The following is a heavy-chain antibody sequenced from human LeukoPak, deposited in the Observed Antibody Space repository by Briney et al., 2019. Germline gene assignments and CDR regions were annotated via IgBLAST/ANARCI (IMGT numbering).Heavy chain of an antibody. CDR2: IYPGDSDT. Sequence: GESLKISCKGSGYSFNIYWIGWVRQMPGKGLEWMGIIYPGDSDTRYRPSFQGQVTISADKSISTAYLQWSSLKASDTAIYYCARRGYGDGRDYWGQGTLVTVSS. CDR3: ARRGYGDGRDY. J-gene: IGHJ4*02. CDR1: GYSFNIYW. D-gene: IGHD5-24*01. V-gene: IGHV5-51*01.